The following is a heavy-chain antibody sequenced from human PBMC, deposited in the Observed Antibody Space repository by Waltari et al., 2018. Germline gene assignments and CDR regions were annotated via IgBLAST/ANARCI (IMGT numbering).Heavy chain of an antibody. Sequence: EVQLVESGGDLVQPGGSLRLSCEASGFTVSNFWMTWFRQAPGKGLEWVANINQDGSGTYYVDSVKGRFTISRDNAKNSVYLQLNSLRAEDTAVYYCAKSVDFWGQGTLVTVSS. CDR1: GFTVSNFW. CDR3: AKSVDF. V-gene: IGHV3-7*01. CDR2: INQDGSGT. J-gene: IGHJ4*02.